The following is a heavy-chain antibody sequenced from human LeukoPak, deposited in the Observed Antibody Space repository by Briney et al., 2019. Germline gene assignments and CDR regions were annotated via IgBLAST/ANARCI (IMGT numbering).Heavy chain of an antibody. D-gene: IGHD3-10*01. CDR2: IIPIFGTA. CDR3: ARDESIWFGELLSRGFDP. V-gene: IGHV1-69*05. Sequence: ASVKVSCKASGGTFSSYAISWVRQAPGQGLEWMGRIIPIFGTANYAQKSQGRVTITTDESTSTAYMELSSLRSEDTAVYYCARDESIWFGELLSRGFDPWGQGTLVTVSS. CDR1: GGTFSSYA. J-gene: IGHJ5*02.